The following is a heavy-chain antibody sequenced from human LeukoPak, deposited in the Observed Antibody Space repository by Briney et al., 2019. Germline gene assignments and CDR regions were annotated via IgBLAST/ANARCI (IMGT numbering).Heavy chain of an antibody. V-gene: IGHV4-39*07. Sequence: PSETLSLTCTVSGGSISSSSYYWGWIRQPPGKGLEWIGSIYYSGSTYYNPSLKSRVTISVDTSKNQFSLKLSSVTAADTAVYYYARETTAHGYFDYWGQGTLLTVSS. CDR2: IYYSGST. CDR1: GGSISSSSYY. D-gene: IGHD4-17*01. CDR3: ARETTAHGYFDY. J-gene: IGHJ4*02.